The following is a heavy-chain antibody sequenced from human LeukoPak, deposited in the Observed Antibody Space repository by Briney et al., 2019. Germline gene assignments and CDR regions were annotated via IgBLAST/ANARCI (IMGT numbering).Heavy chain of an antibody. CDR1: GGSISSGSYC. Sequence: WASLSLIRTVAGGSISSGSYCWGWIRQPPGKGLEWIGRIYDSGSTYYNPSLRSRDTISVDTSKNQSSLKLSSVTAADTAVYYCARRIQLRADPYYNYGMDVWGQGTTVTVSS. CDR2: IYDSGST. CDR3: ARRIQLRADPYYNYGMDV. V-gene: IGHV4-39*07. D-gene: IGHD5-18*01. J-gene: IGHJ6*02.